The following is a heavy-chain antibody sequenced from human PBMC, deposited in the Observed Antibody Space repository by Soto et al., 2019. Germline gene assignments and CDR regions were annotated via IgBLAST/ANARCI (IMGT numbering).Heavy chain of an antibody. Sequence: PGGSLRLSCAASGFPFSSYGMHWVRQAPGKGLEWVAVIWYDGSNKYYADSVKGRFTISRDNSKNTLYLQMNSLRAEDTAVYYCARERFWSSSWYEESNAFDIWGQGTMVTVSS. CDR2: IWYDGSNK. CDR1: GFPFSSYG. V-gene: IGHV3-33*01. J-gene: IGHJ3*02. CDR3: ARERFWSSSWYEESNAFDI. D-gene: IGHD6-13*01.